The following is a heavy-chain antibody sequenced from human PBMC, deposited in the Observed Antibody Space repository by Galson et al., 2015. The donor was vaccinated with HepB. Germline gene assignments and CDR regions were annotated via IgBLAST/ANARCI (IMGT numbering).Heavy chain of an antibody. CDR1: GFTFSSYA. V-gene: IGHV3-30-3*01. J-gene: IGHJ5*02. D-gene: IGHD4-17*01. CDR2: ISYDGSNK. Sequence: SLRLSCAASGFTFSSYAMHWVRHAPAKGLEWVAVISYDGSNKYYAGPVKGLFTISRDNSKNTLYLQMNSLRAEDTAVYYCARDWDDYGDDHNWFDPWGQGTLVTVSS. CDR3: ARDWDDYGDDHNWFDP.